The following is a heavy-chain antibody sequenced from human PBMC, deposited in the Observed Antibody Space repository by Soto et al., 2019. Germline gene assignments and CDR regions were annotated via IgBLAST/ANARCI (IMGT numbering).Heavy chain of an antibody. D-gene: IGHD6-25*01. J-gene: IGHJ4*02. Sequence: QVQLVESGGALVKPGGSLRLSCVASGFTFTDYYMNWIRQTPGKGLEWLSYISSSGTDTNYVDSVKGRFTISRDNAKNSIYLQMNSLRVEDTAVYYCAFPSRLPNYWGQGTLVTVSS. CDR1: GFTFTDYY. V-gene: IGHV3-11*05. CDR2: ISSSGTDT. CDR3: AFPSRLPNY.